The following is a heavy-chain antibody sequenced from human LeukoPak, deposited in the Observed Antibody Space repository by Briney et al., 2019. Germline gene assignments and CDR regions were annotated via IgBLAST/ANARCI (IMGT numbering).Heavy chain of an antibody. V-gene: IGHV3-33*01. CDR2: IWYDGSNK. D-gene: IGHD1-26*01. CDR3: ARAIVGATTADY. CDR1: GFTFSSYG. Sequence: GGSLRLSCAASGFTFSSYGMHWVRQAPGKGLEWVAVIWYDGSNKYYADSVKGRFTMSRDNSKNTLYLQMNSLRAEDTAVYYCARAIVGATTADYWGQGTLVTVSS. J-gene: IGHJ4*02.